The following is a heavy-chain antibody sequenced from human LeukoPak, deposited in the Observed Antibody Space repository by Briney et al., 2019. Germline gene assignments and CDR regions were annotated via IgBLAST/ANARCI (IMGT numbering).Heavy chain of an antibody. V-gene: IGHV3-30*04. CDR3: AKSLNSKQQLVL. D-gene: IGHD6-13*01. CDR2: ISYDGSNK. J-gene: IGHJ4*02. CDR1: GFTFSSYA. Sequence: PGRSLRLSCAASGFTFSSYAMHWVRQAPGKGLEWVAVISYDGSNKYYADSVKGRFTISRDNSKNTLYLQMNSLRAEDTAVYYCAKSLNSKQQLVLWGQGTLVTVSS.